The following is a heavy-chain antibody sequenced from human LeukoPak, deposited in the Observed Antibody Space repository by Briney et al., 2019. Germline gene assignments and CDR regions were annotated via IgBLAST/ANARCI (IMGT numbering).Heavy chain of an antibody. CDR2: ISYGGDIT. Sequence: PGGSLRFSCAASGFTFSTHAMSWVRQAPGKGLEWVAAISYGGDITFYAPSVQGRFTISRDNSKDTLYVQMDSLRAEDTAIYYCAKELRSGGVVTNFDYWGQGTLVIVSS. V-gene: IGHV3-23*01. D-gene: IGHD4-23*01. J-gene: IGHJ4*02. CDR1: GFTFSTHA. CDR3: AKELRSGGVVTNFDY.